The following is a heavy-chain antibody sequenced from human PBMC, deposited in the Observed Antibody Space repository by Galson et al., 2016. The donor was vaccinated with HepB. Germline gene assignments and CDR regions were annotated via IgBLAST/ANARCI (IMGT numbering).Heavy chain of an antibody. V-gene: IGHV2-5*01. CDR1: GFSLSTRGVG. CDR3: AHRGGDSSSSLDY. Sequence: PALVKPTQTLTLTCTFSGFSLSTRGVGVAWVRQPPGKALEWVASTYWNDDKRHSPSLKSRLTIIKDTSKNQVVLIMIKMDPVDTATYYCAHRGGDSSSSLDYWGQGSLVTVSS. D-gene: IGHD6-6*01. J-gene: IGHJ4*02. CDR2: TYWNDDK.